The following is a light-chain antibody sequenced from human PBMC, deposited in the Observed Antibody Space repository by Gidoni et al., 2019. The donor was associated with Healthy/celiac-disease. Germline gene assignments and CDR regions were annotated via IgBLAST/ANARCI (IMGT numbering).Light chain of an antibody. CDR3: QQYDNLPYT. J-gene: IGKJ2*01. CDR2: DAS. V-gene: IGKV1-33*01. Sequence: DLQMPHSPSSLSASVRDRVPITCQASQDISNYLDWYQQKPGKAPKLLIYDASNLETGVPSRFSGSGSGTDFTFTISSLQPEDIATYYCQQYDNLPYTFGQGTKLEIK. CDR1: QDISNY.